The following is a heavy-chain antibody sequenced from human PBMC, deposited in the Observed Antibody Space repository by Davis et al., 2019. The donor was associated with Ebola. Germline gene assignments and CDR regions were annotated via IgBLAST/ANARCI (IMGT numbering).Heavy chain of an antibody. CDR1: GYTFTNYG. J-gene: IGHJ6*04. Sequence: ASVKVSCKASGYTFTNYGITWVRQAPGQGLEWMGIINPSGGSTSYAQKFQGRVTMTRDTSTSTVYMELSSLRSEDTAVYYCARGGDTAMEYYYYYGMDVWGKGTTVTVSS. V-gene: IGHV1-46*01. D-gene: IGHD5-18*01. CDR3: ARGGDTAMEYYYYYGMDV. CDR2: INPSGGST.